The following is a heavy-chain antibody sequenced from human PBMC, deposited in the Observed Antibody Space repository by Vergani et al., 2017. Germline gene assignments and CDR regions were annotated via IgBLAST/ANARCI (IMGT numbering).Heavy chain of an antibody. CDR2: IKSKTDGGTT. J-gene: IGHJ6*03. CDR3: TTDAGIAVAGTYYYYYMDV. CDR1: GFTFSSYA. V-gene: IGHV3-15*01. Sequence: EVQLLESGGGLVQPGGSLRLSCAASGFTFSSYAMSWVRQAPGKGLEWVGRIKSKTDGGTTDYAAPVKGRFTISRDDSKNTLYLQMNSLKTEDTAVYYCTTDAGIAVAGTYYYYYMDVWGKGTTVTVSS. D-gene: IGHD6-19*01.